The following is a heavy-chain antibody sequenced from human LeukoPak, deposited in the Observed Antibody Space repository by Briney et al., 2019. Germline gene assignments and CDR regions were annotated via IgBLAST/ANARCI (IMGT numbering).Heavy chain of an antibody. V-gene: IGHV3-7*01. J-gene: IGHJ4*02. D-gene: IGHD3-10*01. CDR2: IKNDGSEE. CDR1: GFTFSRYW. Sequence: HSGGSLRLSCAASGFTFSRYWMRWVRQAPGKGLGGVANIKNDGSEEYYVDSVKGRFTISRDNARNSLFLQMNSLTVEDTAVYYCARAIRGSAVDTGDWGGQGTLVTVSS. CDR3: ARAIRGSAVDTGDW.